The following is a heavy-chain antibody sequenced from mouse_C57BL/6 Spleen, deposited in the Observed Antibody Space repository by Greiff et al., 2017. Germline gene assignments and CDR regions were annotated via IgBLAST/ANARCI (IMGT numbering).Heavy chain of an antibody. D-gene: IGHD4-1*01. CDR3: ARRTGATFDY. V-gene: IGHV1-26*01. CDR1: GYTFTDYY. J-gene: IGHJ2*01. Sequence: EVQLQQSGPELVKPGASVKISCKASGYTFTDYYMNWVKQSHGKSLEWIGDINPNNGGTSYNQKFKGKATLTVDKSSSTAYMELRSLTSEDSAVXYCARRTGATFDYWGQGTTLTVSS. CDR2: INPNNGGT.